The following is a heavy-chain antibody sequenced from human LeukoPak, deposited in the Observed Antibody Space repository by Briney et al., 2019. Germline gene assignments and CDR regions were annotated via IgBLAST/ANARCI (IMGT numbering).Heavy chain of an antibody. CDR3: AREEYSGWSIS. CDR2: IYSGGST. V-gene: IGHV3-53*01. Sequence: PGGSLRFSCTASGFTFSSYAMNWVRQAPGKGLEWVSVIYSGGSTYYADSVKGRFTISRDNSKNTLYLQMNSLRAEDTAVYYCAREEYSGWSISWGRGTLVTVSS. CDR1: GFTFSSYA. J-gene: IGHJ4*02. D-gene: IGHD6-19*01.